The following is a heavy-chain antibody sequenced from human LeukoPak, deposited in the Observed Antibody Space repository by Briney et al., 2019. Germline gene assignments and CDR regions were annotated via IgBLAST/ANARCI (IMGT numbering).Heavy chain of an antibody. Sequence: PGGSLRLSCAASGFTFSSYSMNWVRQAPGKGLEWVSYISSSSSTIYYADSVKGRFTISRDNDKNSLYLQMNSLRAEDTAVYYCARGLIVATYYFDYWGQGTLVTVSS. CDR3: ARGLIVATYYFDY. J-gene: IGHJ4*02. CDR2: ISSSSSTI. D-gene: IGHD5-12*01. CDR1: GFTFSSYS. V-gene: IGHV3-48*01.